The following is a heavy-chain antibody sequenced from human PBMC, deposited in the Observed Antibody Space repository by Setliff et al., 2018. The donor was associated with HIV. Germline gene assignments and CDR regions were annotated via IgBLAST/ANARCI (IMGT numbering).Heavy chain of an antibody. D-gene: IGHD3-10*01. Sequence: SVKVSCKASGGTFSSYTISWVRQAPGQGLEWMGRIIPILGIANYAQKFQGRVTITADKSTSTAYMELSSLRSEDTAVYYCARGVGVGYYGSGSYYPYYYYGTDVWGQGTTVTVSS. CDR1: GGTFSSYT. CDR3: ARGVGVGYYGSGSYYPYYYYGTDV. J-gene: IGHJ6*02. V-gene: IGHV1-69*02. CDR2: IIPILGIA.